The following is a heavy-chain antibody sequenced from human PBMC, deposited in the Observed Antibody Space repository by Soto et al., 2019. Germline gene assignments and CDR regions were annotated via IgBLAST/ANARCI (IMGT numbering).Heavy chain of an antibody. Sequence: GASVKVSCKASGYTFTSYGISWVRQAPGQGLEWMGWISAYNGNTNYAQKLQGRVTMTTDTSTSTAYMELGSLRSDDTAVYYCARAPEPVKLMITFGGVLDYWGQGTLVTVSS. V-gene: IGHV1-18*01. CDR3: ARAPEPVKLMITFGGVLDY. CDR1: GYTFTSYG. J-gene: IGHJ4*02. D-gene: IGHD3-16*01. CDR2: ISAYNGNT.